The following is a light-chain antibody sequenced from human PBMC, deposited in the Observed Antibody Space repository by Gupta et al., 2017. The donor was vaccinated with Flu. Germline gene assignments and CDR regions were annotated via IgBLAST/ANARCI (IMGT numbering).Light chain of an antibody. J-gene: IGKJ4*01. CDR2: DAS. V-gene: IGKV1-33*01. CDR3: QQYDNLLGT. CDR1: QDISNY. Sequence: PSSLSASVGDRVTITCQASQDISNYLNWYQQKPGKAPKLLIYDASNLETGVPSRFSGSGSGTDFTFTISSLQPEDIATYYCQQYDNLLGTFGGGTKVEIK.